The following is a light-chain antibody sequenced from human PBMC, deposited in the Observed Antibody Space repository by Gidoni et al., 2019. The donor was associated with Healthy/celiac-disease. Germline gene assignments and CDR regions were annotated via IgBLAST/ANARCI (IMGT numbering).Light chain of an antibody. CDR2: AAS. J-gene: IGKJ2*03. V-gene: IGKV1-39*01. CDR3: QQSYSTGYS. CDR1: QSSSSY. Sequence: DIQMTQSPSSLSASVGGRVTITCRATQSSSSYLNWYQQKPGKAPKLLIYAASSLQSGVPSGFSGSGSGTDFSLTISSLQPEDFAPYYCQQSYSTGYSFGQGTKLEIK.